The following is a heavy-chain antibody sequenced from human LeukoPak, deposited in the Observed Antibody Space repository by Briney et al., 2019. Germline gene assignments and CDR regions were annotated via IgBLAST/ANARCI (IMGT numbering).Heavy chain of an antibody. V-gene: IGHV3-23*01. Sequence: RPGGSLRLSCAASGFTFSSYAMSWVRQAPGKGLEWVSAISGSGGSTYYADSVKGRFTISRDNAKNSLYLQMNSLRAEDTAVYYCARDSAPYGSGRAWFDPWGQGTLVTVSS. CDR2: ISGSGGST. J-gene: IGHJ5*02. D-gene: IGHD3-10*01. CDR1: GFTFSSYA. CDR3: ARDSAPYGSGRAWFDP.